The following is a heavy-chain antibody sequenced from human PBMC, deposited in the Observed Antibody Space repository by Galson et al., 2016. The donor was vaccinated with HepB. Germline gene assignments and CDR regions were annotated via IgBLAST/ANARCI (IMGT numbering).Heavy chain of an antibody. V-gene: IGHV1-3*01. Sequence: SVKVSCKTSGYTFTSYAIHWVRQAPGQRLEWMGWINAGNGNTKYSQNFQGRVTITRDTSASTAYMEMSSLTSEDTAEYFCATQGHHPCDYWGQGTLVTVSS. CDR1: GYTFTSYA. J-gene: IGHJ4*02. CDR2: INAGNGNT. D-gene: IGHD1-14*01. CDR3: ATQGHHPCDY.